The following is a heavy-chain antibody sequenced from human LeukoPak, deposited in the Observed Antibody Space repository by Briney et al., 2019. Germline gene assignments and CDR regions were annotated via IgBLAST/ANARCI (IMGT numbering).Heavy chain of an antibody. V-gene: IGHV4-39*07. D-gene: IGHD3-10*01. J-gene: IGHJ6*03. Sequence: SETLSLTCTVSGGSISSSSYYWGWIRQPPGKGLEWIGSIYYSGSTYYNPSLKRRVTISVDTSKNQFSLKLSSVTAADTAVYYCARVRNGSGSYYYYYYYMDVWGKGTTVTVSS. CDR1: GGSISSSSYY. CDR3: ARVRNGSGSYYYYYYYMDV. CDR2: IYYSGST.